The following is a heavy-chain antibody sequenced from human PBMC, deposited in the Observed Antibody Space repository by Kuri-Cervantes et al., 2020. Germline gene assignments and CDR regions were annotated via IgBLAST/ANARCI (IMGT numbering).Heavy chain of an antibody. CDR3: ARDGHMVAQPNWFDP. CDR2: ISGSGGST. CDR1: GFTFYKYA. V-gene: IGHV3-23*01. Sequence: GGSLRLSCAASGFTFYKYAMSWVRQAPGKGLEWVSTISGSGGSTYYADSVKGRFTISRDNSKNTLYLQMNSLRAEDTAVYYCARDGHMVAQPNWFDPWGQGTLVTVSS. D-gene: IGHD2-21*01. J-gene: IGHJ5*02.